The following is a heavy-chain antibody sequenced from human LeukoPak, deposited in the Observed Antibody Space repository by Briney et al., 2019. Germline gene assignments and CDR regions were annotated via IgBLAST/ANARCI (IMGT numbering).Heavy chain of an antibody. V-gene: IGHV3-7*01. D-gene: IGHD6-13*01. CDR3: AREPTYTSSWYTTCDS. CDR1: GFTFSSRDW. Sequence: PGGSLRLSCVASGFTFSSRDWMTWVRQAPGKGLEWVANIKQDGSEKNYVDSVKGRFTISRDNAKNSVDLQMNSLRVEDTAVYYCAREPTYTSSWYTTCDSWGQGTLVTVSS. J-gene: IGHJ5*01. CDR2: IKQDGSEK.